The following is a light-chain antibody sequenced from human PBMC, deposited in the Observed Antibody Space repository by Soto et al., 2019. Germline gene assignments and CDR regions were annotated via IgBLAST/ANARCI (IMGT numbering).Light chain of an antibody. CDR3: HQYGSSRT. J-gene: IGKJ1*01. V-gene: IGKV3-20*01. CDR2: GAS. CDR1: QSVSSSY. Sequence: EIVLTQSPGTLSLSPGERATLSCRASQSVSSSYLAWYQQKPGQAPRLLRYGASSRATGIPDRFSGSGSGTDFTLTISRLEPEDFAVYYCHQYGSSRTFGQGTKVDIK.